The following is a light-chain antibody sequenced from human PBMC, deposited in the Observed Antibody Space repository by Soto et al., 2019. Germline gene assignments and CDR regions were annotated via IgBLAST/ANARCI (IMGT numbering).Light chain of an antibody. CDR3: HHYSNWPPYT. CDR2: GAS. CDR1: QSVLNN. Sequence: EVVMTQSPATLSVSPGERATLSCRTSQSVLNNLAWYQSNPGQAPRLLIFGASTRAAGIPARFSGSGSATEFTLTISCLQSEDSAVYYCHHYSNWPPYTFGPGTRLEIK. J-gene: IGKJ2*01. V-gene: IGKV3D-15*01.